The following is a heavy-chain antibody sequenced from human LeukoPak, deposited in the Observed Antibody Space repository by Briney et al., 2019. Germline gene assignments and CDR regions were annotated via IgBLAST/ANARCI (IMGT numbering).Heavy chain of an antibody. D-gene: IGHD6-19*01. J-gene: IGHJ4*02. V-gene: IGHV3-48*01. CDR3: ARVSQWLFYDY. Sequence: GGSLGLSCAASGFTFSSYSMNWVRQAPGKGLEWVSYISSSSSTIYYADSVKGRFTISRDNAKNSLYLQMNSLRAEDTAVYYCARVSQWLFYDYWGQGTLVTVSS. CDR2: ISSSSSTI. CDR1: GFTFSSYS.